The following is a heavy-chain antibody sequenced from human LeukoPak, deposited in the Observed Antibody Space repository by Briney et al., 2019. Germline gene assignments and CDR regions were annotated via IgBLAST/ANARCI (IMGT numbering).Heavy chain of an antibody. CDR1: GFSFTSSW. CDR2: IQPDGIEK. J-gene: IGHJ3*02. CDR3: ATEGRGGSSLKI. Sequence: GGSLRLSCSASGFSFTSSWMTWVRQAPGKGLEWLAHIQPDGIEKHYVDSVKGRFTLSRDNANNSLFLQMDSLKVEDTAMYYCATEGRGGSSLKIWGQGTMVSVSS. V-gene: IGHV3-7*04. D-gene: IGHD6-13*01.